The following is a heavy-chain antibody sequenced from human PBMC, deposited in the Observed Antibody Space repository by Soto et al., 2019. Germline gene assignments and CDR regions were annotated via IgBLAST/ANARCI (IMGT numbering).Heavy chain of an antibody. Sequence: EVQLVESGGGLVKPGGSLRLSCAASGFTFSSYSMNWVRQAPGKGLEWVSSISSSSSYIYYADSVKGRFTISRDNAKNSLYLQMNSLRAEDTAVYYRAREVYGGNSEDYFDYWGQGTLVTVSS. D-gene: IGHD4-17*01. CDR3: AREVYGGNSEDYFDY. V-gene: IGHV3-21*01. J-gene: IGHJ4*02. CDR1: GFTFSSYS. CDR2: ISSSSSYI.